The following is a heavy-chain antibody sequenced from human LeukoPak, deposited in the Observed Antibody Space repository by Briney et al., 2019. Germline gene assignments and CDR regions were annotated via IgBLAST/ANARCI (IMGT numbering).Heavy chain of an antibody. V-gene: IGHV1-2*02. CDR2: INPNSGGT. D-gene: IGHD2-2*02. J-gene: IGHJ3*02. CDR3: ARVSCSSTSCYNGDAFDI. CDR1: GYTFTGYY. Sequence: ASVKVSCKASGYTFTGYYIHWVRQAPGQGLEWMGWINPNSGGTNYAQKFQGRVTMTRDTSISTAYMELSRLRSDDTAVYYCARVSCSSTSCYNGDAFDIWGQGTMVTVSS.